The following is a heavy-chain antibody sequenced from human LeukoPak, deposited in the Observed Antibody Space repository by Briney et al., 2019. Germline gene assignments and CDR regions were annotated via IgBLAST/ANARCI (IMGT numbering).Heavy chain of an antibody. CDR3: AREGGYGDYPFDY. CDR1: GGSFSGYY. D-gene: IGHD4-17*01. J-gene: IGHJ4*02. V-gene: IGHV4-34*01. CDR2: INHSGST. Sequence: SETLSLTCAVYGGSFSGYYWSWIRQPPGKGLEWIGEINHSGSTNYNPSLKSRVTISVDTSKNQFSLKLSSVTAADTAVCYCAREGGYGDYPFDYWGQGTLVTVSS.